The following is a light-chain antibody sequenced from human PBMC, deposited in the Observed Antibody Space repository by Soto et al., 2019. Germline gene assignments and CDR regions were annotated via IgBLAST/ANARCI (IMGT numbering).Light chain of an antibody. Sequence: QSALTQPASVSGSPGQSITISCTGTSSDVDGYNYVSWYQQHPGKAPKLMIYDVSNRPSGVSNRFSGSKSGNTASLTISGLQAEDEADYYCSSYTSSSNWVFGGGTKLTVL. CDR3: SSYTSSSNWV. CDR2: DVS. J-gene: IGLJ3*02. CDR1: SSDVDGYNY. V-gene: IGLV2-14*01.